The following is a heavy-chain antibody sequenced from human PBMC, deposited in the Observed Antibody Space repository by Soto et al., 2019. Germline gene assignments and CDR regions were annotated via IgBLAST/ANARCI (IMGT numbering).Heavy chain of an antibody. CDR2: INPSGGST. CDR1: GYTFTSYY. J-gene: IGHJ4*02. D-gene: IGHD6-6*01. V-gene: IGHV1-46*01. CDR3: ARAIRSIAARKNFDY. Sequence: ASVKVSCKASGYTFTSYYMHWVRQAPGQGLEWMGIINPSGGSTSYAQKFQGRVTMTRDTSTSTVYMELSSLRSEDTAVYYCARAIRSIAARKNFDYWGQGTLVTVSS.